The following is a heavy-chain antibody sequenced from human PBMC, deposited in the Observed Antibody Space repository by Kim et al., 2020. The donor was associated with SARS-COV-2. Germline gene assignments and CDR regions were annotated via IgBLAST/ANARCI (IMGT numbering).Heavy chain of an antibody. CDR1: GGSISSSSYY. CDR2: IYYGGST. V-gene: IGHV4-39*01. CDR3: ARISISEYRRGCIDY. J-gene: IGHJ4*02. Sequence: SETLSLTCTVSGGSISSSSYYWGWIRQPPGRGLEWIGMIYYGGSTYYNPSLKSRVTISVDTSKNQFSLMLSSVTAADTALYYCARISISEYRRGCIDYWGQGTLVTVSS. D-gene: IGHD6-19*01.